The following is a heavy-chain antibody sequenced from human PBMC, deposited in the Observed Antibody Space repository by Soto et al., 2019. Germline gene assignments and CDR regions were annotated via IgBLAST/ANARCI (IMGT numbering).Heavy chain of an antibody. J-gene: IGHJ4*02. D-gene: IGHD6-19*01. CDR3: ARNQTRGVSHRTGWYSFDY. V-gene: IGHV1-2*04. Sequence: ASVKVSCKASGYTFTGYYMHWVRQAPGQGLEWMGWINPNSGGTNYAQKFQGWVTMTRDTSISTAYMELSRLRSDDTAVYYCARNQTRGVSHRTGWYSFDYWGQGTLVTVSS. CDR1: GYTFTGYY. CDR2: INPNSGGT.